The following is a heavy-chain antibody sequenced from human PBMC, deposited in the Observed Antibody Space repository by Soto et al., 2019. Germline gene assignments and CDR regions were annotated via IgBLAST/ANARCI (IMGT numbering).Heavy chain of an antibody. CDR2: ISAHNGDT. V-gene: IGHV1-18*01. CDR1: GYTFTSYG. J-gene: IGHJ6*02. Sequence: QVQLVQSGPEGKKPGASVKVSCKASGYTFTSYGFSWVRQAPGQGLEWMGWISAHNGDTIYAQKFQDRITMTTDTSTNTAYLELRRLKSGDTAVFYCARSSGTYPPSRYYYGLDVWGQGTTVTVSS. CDR3: ARSSGTYPPSRYYYGLDV. D-gene: IGHD1-26*01.